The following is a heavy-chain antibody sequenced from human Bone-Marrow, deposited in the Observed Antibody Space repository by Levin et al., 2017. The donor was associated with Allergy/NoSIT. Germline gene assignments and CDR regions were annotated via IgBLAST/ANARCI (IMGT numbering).Heavy chain of an antibody. Sequence: PSETLSLTCTVSGDSIDRGEHYWSWIRQRPGTGLEWIGFVSYSGTTNHNPSLNSRVSISVDTSKNQFSLRLYSVTAADTAVYYCARDSETSTWSWFDYWGQGTQVTVSS. V-gene: IGHV4-31*03. D-gene: IGHD6-13*01. CDR2: VSYSGTT. J-gene: IGHJ4*02. CDR3: ARDSETSTWSWFDY. CDR1: GDSIDRGEHY.